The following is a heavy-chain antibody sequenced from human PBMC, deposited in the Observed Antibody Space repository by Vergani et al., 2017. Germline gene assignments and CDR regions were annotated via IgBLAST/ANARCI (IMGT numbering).Heavy chain of an antibody. D-gene: IGHD4-11*01. CDR2: ISYDGSNK. Sequence: QVQLVESGGGVVQPGRSLRLSCAASGFTFSSYGMHWVRQAPGKGLEWVAVISYDGSNKYYADSVKGRFTISRDNSKNTLYLQMNSLRAEDTAVYYCARDPHLTTSSVYYYYYMDVWGKGTTVTVSS. CDR3: ARDPHLTTSSVYYYYYMDV. CDR1: GFTFSSYG. V-gene: IGHV3-30*03. J-gene: IGHJ6*03.